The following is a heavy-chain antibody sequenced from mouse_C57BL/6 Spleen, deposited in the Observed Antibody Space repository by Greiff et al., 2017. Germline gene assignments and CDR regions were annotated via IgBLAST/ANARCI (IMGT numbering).Heavy chain of an antibody. CDR2: IDPETGGT. CDR3: TRMDPHWYFDV. J-gene: IGHJ1*03. Sequence: QVQLQQSGAELVRPGASVTLSCKASGYTFTDYEMHWVKQTPVHGLEWIGAIDPETGGTAYNQKFKGKAILTADKSSSTAYMELRSLTSEDSAVDYCTRMDPHWYFDVWGTGTTVTVSS. CDR1: GYTFTDYE. V-gene: IGHV1-15*01.